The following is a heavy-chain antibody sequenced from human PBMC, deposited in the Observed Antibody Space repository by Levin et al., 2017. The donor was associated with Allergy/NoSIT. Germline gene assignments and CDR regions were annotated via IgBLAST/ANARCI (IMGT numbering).Heavy chain of an antibody. CDR2: IYYSGST. J-gene: IGHJ4*02. CDR3: ARQTRSNRGDYVWKPRPSGFDY. Sequence: ASETLSLTCTVSGGSISSSSYYWGWIRQPPGKGLEWIGSIYYSGSTYYNPSLKSRVTISVDTSKNQFSLKLSSVTAADTAVYYCARQTRSNRGDYVWKPRPSGFDYWGQGTLVTVSS. D-gene: IGHD3-16*01. V-gene: IGHV4-39*07. CDR1: GGSISSSSYY.